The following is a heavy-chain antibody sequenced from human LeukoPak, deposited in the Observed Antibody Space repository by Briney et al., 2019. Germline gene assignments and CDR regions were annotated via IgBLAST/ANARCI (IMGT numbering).Heavy chain of an antibody. CDR3: ARGTLSWDHYYYYGMDV. CDR1: GGTFSSYA. CDR2: IIPIFGTA. J-gene: IGHJ6*04. Sequence: ASVKVSCKASGGTFSSYAISWVRQAPGQGLEWMGGIIPIFGTANYAQKFQGRVTITADKSTSTAYMEPSSLRSEDTAVYYCARGTLSWDHYYYYGMDVWGKGTTVTVSS. D-gene: IGHD6-13*01. V-gene: IGHV1-69*06.